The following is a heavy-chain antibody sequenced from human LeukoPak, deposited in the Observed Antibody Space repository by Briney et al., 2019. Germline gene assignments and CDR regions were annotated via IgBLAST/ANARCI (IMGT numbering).Heavy chain of an antibody. V-gene: IGHV1-8*01. CDR1: GYTFTSYD. Sequence: ASVKVSCKASGYTFTSYDINWVRQATGQGLEWMGWVNPNSGNRGYAQKFQGRVTMTRNTSISTAYMELSSLRSEDTAVYYCARGQTNWNWFDPWGQGTLVSVSS. J-gene: IGHJ5*02. CDR3: ARGQTNWNWFDP. CDR2: VNPNSGNR. D-gene: IGHD1-1*01.